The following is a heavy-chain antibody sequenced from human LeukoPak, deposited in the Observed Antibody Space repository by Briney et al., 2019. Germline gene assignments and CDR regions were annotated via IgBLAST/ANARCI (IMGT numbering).Heavy chain of an antibody. J-gene: IGHJ6*02. V-gene: IGHV3-23*01. Sequence: PGGSLRLSCAASGFTFSSYAMSWVRQAPGKGLEWISAISGSGGSTYYADSVKGRFTISRGNSKNTLYLQMNSLRAEDTAVYYCAKDKMYCSGGSCYLRYYYYYGMDVWGQGTTVTVSS. CDR3: AKDKMYCSGGSCYLRYYYYYGMDV. CDR2: ISGSGGST. D-gene: IGHD2-15*01. CDR1: GFTFSSYA.